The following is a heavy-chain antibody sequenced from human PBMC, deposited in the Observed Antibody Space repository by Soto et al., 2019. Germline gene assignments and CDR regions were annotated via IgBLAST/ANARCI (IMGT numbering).Heavy chain of an antibody. CDR1: GFSLTTSRVG. CDR3: AHMFGTVSHLGY. V-gene: IGHV2-5*02. D-gene: IGHD3-10*02. Sequence: QITLKESGPTLVKPTQTLTLTCTFSGFSLTTSRVGVGWIRQPPGKALEWLALIYWDDDKRYSPSLRSRLTITKDTSKNQVVLTVTNMDPVDTATYYCAHMFGTVSHLGYWGQGTLVTVSS. J-gene: IGHJ4*02. CDR2: IYWDDDK.